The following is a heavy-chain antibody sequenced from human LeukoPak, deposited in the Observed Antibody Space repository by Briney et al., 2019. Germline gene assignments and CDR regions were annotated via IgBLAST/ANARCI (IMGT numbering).Heavy chain of an antibody. CDR2: IIPIFGTA. CDR1: GGTFSSYA. Sequence: GASVKVSCKASGGTFSSYAISWVRQAPGQGLEWMGGIIPIFGTANYAQKFQGRVTITADESTSTAYMELSSLRSEDTAVYYCARDRFPHYYDSSGYYYALDYWGQGTLVTVSS. V-gene: IGHV1-69*13. CDR3: ARDRFPHYYDSSGYYYALDY. D-gene: IGHD3-22*01. J-gene: IGHJ4*02.